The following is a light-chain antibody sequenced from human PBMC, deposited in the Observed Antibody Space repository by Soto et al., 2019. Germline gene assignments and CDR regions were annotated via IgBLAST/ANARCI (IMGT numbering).Light chain of an antibody. Sequence: DIQLTQSPSSLSASVGDRVTMTCWASETISTFLNWYQHKPGKAPRLLISAASRLQSGVPPRFSGSGSGTEFTLTINSLRPEDFASYYCQQSYSSSPITFGPGTRMEIK. CDR1: ETISTF. J-gene: IGKJ5*01. CDR3: QQSYSSSPIT. V-gene: IGKV1-39*01. CDR2: AAS.